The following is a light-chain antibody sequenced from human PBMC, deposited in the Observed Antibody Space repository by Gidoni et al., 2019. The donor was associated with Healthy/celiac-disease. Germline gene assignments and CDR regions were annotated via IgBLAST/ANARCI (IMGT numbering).Light chain of an antibody. Sequence: DIQMTQSPSSLSASVGDRVTLTCQASQDISNYLNWYQQKPGKAPKLLIYDASKLETGVPSRFRGSGSGTDFTFTISSLQPEDIATYYCQQYDNLPPTWTFGQGTKVEIK. CDR1: QDISNY. V-gene: IGKV1-33*01. J-gene: IGKJ1*01. CDR3: QQYDNLPPTWT. CDR2: DAS.